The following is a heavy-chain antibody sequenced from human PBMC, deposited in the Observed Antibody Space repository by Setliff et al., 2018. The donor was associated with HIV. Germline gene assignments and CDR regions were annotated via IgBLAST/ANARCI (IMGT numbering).Heavy chain of an antibody. Sequence: LRLSCAASGFTFRSYAMSWVRQAPGKGLEWVSVIYSGASSTYYADSVKGRFTISRDNSKNTLYLQMNSLRAEDTAVYYCAGSRGYFVKAEWGQGTLVTVSS. CDR3: AGSRGYFVKAE. CDR2: IYSGASST. J-gene: IGHJ4*02. D-gene: IGHD3-22*01. V-gene: IGHV3-23*03. CDR1: GFTFRSYA.